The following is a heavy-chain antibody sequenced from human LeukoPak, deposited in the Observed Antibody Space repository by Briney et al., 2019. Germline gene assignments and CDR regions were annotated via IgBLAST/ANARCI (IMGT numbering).Heavy chain of an antibody. D-gene: IGHD5-18*01. V-gene: IGHV4-59*01. CDR1: GGSISSCY. CDR3: AREVVEYSYGSAPTVHYYYGMDV. CDR2: IYYSGST. J-gene: IGHJ6*02. Sequence: SETLSLTCTVSGGSISSCYWSWIRQPPGKGLEWIGYIYYSGSTNYNPSLKSRVTISVDTSKNQFSLKLSSVTAADTAVYYCAREVVEYSYGSAPTVHYYYGMDVWGQGTTVTVSS.